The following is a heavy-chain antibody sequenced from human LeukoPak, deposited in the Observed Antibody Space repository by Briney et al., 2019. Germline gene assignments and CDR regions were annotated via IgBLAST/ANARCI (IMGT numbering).Heavy chain of an antibody. J-gene: IGHJ4*02. D-gene: IGHD6-19*01. CDR1: GGSFSGYY. CDR2: IYYSGST. V-gene: IGHV4-59*01. CDR3: ARDQGSGWSYFDY. Sequence: SETLSLTCAVYGGSFSGYYWSWIRQPPGKGLEWIGYIYYSGSTNYNPSLKSRVTISVDTPKNQFSLKLSSVTAADTAVYYCARDQGSGWSYFDYWGQGTLVTVSS.